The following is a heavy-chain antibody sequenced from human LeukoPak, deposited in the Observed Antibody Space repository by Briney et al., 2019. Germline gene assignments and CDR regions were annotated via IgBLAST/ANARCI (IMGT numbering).Heavy chain of an antibody. V-gene: IGHV1-24*01. J-gene: IGHJ5*02. CDR1: GYTLTELS. Sequence: ASVKVSCKVSGYTLTELSMHWVRQAPGKGLEWMGGFDPEDGETIYAQKFQGRVTMTEDTSTNTAYMELSSLRSEDTAVYYCASATYCSSASCYLGSWFVPWGQGTLVTVSS. CDR3: ASATYCSSASCYLGSWFVP. CDR2: FDPEDGET. D-gene: IGHD2-2*01.